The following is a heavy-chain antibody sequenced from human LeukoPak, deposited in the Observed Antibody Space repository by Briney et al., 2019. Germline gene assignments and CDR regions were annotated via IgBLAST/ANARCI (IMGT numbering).Heavy chain of an antibody. Sequence: GGSLRLSCAASGFTVSSNYMSWVRQAPGKGLEWISVIYSGGSTYYADSVKGRLTISRDNAKNSLYLQMNSLRAEDTAVYYCARDPLPLNVYCSSTSCPLDYWGQGTLVTVSS. CDR3: ARDPLPLNVYCSSTSCPLDY. V-gene: IGHV3-53*01. J-gene: IGHJ4*02. CDR1: GFTVSSNY. D-gene: IGHD2-2*01. CDR2: IYSGGST.